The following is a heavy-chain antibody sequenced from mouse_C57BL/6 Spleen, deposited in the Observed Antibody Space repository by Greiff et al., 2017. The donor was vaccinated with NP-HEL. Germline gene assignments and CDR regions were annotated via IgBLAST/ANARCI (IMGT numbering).Heavy chain of an antibody. Sequence: QVQLQQPGAELVKPGASVKLSCTASGYTFTSYWMHWVKQRPGRGLEWIGRIDPNSGGTKYNEKFKGKATLTVDKPSSTAYLQLSRLTSEDAAVYYCGSQAWFAYWGQGTLVTVSA. V-gene: IGHV1-72*01. CDR3: GSQAWFAY. CDR1: GYTFTSYW. CDR2: IDPNSGGT. J-gene: IGHJ3*01.